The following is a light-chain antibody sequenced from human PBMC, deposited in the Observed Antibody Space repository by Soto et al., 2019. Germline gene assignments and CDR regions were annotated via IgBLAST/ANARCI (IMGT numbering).Light chain of an antibody. J-gene: IGKJ4*01. CDR2: AAS. CDR3: QQSYSTPHT. V-gene: IGKV1-39*01. CDR1: QSISSY. Sequence: DIQMTQSPSSLSASVGDRVTITCRASQSISSYLNWYQQKPGKAPKLLIYAASSLQSGVPSRFSGSGSGTDFTLNISSLQPDDFATYYCQQSYSTPHTFGGGTKVEIQ.